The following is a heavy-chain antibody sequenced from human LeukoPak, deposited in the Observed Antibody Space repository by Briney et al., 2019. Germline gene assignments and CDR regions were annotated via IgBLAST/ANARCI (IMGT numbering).Heavy chain of an antibody. CDR1: GGSISSGSYY. J-gene: IGHJ4*02. CDR2: MYTSGST. V-gene: IGHV4-61*02. CDR3: ARDNNGYGFDY. D-gene: IGHD5-12*01. Sequence: PSETLSLICTVSGGSISSGSYYWTWIRQPAGKGLEWIGRMYTSGSTNYNPSLKSRVTISVDKSKNQFSLKLSSVTAADTAVYYCARDNNGYGFDYWGPGTLVTVSS.